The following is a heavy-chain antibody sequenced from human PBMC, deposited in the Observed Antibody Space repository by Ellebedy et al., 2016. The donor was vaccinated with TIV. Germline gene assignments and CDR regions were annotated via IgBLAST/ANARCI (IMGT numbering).Heavy chain of an antibody. Sequence: ASVKVSCKASGYTFTGYYMHWVRQAPGQGLEWMGWINPNSGGTNYAQKFQGRVTMTRDPSISTAYMELSRLRSDDSAVYYWARGSSTSCCDYDYYYGMDVWGQGTTVTVSS. J-gene: IGHJ6*02. D-gene: IGHD2-2*01. CDR2: INPNSGGT. CDR3: ARGSSTSCCDYDYYYGMDV. V-gene: IGHV1-2*02. CDR1: GYTFTGYY.